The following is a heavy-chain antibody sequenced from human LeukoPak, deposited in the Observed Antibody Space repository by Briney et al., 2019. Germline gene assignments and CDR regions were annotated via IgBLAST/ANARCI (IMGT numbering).Heavy chain of an antibody. J-gene: IGHJ4*02. D-gene: IGHD5-12*01. CDR2: INPNSGGT. CDR3: ARAGVRGYSGYSYY. V-gene: IGHV1-2*02. CDR1: GYTFTGYY. Sequence: ASVTVSFKASGYTFTGYYMHWVRQAPGQGLEWMGWINPNSGGTNYAQKFQGRVTMTRDTSISTAYMELSRLRSDDTAVYYCARAGVRGYSGYSYYWGQGTLVTVSS.